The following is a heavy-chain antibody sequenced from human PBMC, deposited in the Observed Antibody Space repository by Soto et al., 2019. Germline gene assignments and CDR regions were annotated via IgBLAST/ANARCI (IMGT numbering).Heavy chain of an antibody. CDR2: IYYRGNT. Sequence: QLQLQESGPGLVKPSETLSLTCSVSGDSINSDNYYWGWIRQPPGNGLEWIGSIYYRGNTYYNPSLKTRVTISLDKSKSQFSLKLNSVTAADSAVYFCARLEGLATTSYYFDYWGQGTLVTVSS. D-gene: IGHD3-9*01. CDR3: ARLEGLATTSYYFDY. V-gene: IGHV4-39*01. J-gene: IGHJ4*02. CDR1: GDSINSDNYY.